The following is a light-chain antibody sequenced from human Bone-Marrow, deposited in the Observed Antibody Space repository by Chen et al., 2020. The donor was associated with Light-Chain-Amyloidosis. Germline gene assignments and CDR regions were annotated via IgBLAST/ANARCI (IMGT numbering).Light chain of an antibody. V-gene: IGLV2-23*01. CDR3: LSYAGSFTFV. CDR1: SRDVATYNF. CDR2: EGS. J-gene: IGLJ1*01. Sequence: QSALTQPASGSGSPGRWITIPCPASSRDVATYNFVSWYQKHSGKAPKFIIYEGSKRPSGVSDRFSGSKSGKTASLTISGLQADDEADYYCLSYAGSFTFVFGTGTKVTVL.